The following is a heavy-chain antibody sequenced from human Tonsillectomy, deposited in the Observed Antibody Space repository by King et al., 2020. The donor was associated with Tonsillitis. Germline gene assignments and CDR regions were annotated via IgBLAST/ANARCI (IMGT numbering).Heavy chain of an antibody. J-gene: IGHJ6*02. CDR1: GFTFSSYG. Sequence: VQLVESGGGVVQPGRSLRLSCAASGFTFSSYGMHWVRQAPGKGLEWVAVISYEGSNKYYADSVKGRFTISRDNSKNTLYLQMNSLRAEDTAVYYCAKDLGGITGVWGQGTTVTVSS. CDR3: AKDLGGITGV. V-gene: IGHV3-30*18. CDR2: ISYEGSNK. D-gene: IGHD3-16*01.